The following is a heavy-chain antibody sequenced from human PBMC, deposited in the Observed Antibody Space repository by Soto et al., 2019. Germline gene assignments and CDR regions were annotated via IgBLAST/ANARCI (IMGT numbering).Heavy chain of an antibody. CDR1: GSTFNSYA. CDR3: AKRSPADY. V-gene: IGHV3-23*01. J-gene: IGHJ4*02. Sequence: GSLRLSCAASGSTFNSYAMSWVRQAPGKGLEWVSAISGSGGSTYYADSVKGRFTISRDNSKKTLFLQMNSLRAEDTAIYFCAKRSPADYWGQGNLVXV. CDR2: ISGSGGST.